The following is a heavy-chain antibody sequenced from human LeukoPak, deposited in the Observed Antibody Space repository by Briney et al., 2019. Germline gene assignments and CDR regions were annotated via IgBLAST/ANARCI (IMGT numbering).Heavy chain of an antibody. CDR2: IIPIFGTA. CDR1: GGTFSSYA. J-gene: IGHJ6*03. D-gene: IGHD3-10*01. CDR3: ARSYGSGSYYVHYYYYYMDV. V-gene: IGHV1-69*06. Sequence: GASVKVSCKASGGTFSSYAISWVRQAPGQGLEWMGGIIPIFGTANYAQKFQGRVTITADKSTSTAYMELSSLRSEDTAVYYCARSYGSGSYYVHYYYYYMDVWGKGTTVTVSS.